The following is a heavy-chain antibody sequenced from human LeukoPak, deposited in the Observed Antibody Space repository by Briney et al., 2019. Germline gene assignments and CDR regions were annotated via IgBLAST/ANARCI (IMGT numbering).Heavy chain of an antibody. CDR1: GGSFSSGGYY. J-gene: IGHJ4*02. CDR2: IYYSGST. CDR3: ARVPNGYSSGWYVDY. V-gene: IGHV4-61*08. D-gene: IGHD6-19*01. Sequence: SETLSLTCAVYGGSFSSGGYYWSWIRQHPGKGLEWIGYIYYSGSTNYNPSLKSRVTTSVDTSKNQFSLKLSSVTAADTAVYYCARVPNGYSSGWYVDYWGQGTLVTVSS.